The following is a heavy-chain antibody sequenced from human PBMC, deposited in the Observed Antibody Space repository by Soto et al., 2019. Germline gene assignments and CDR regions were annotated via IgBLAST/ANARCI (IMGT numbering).Heavy chain of an antibody. Sequence: GGSLRLSCTASTVTFSNYAVSWVRQAPGKGLEWVSAISGSGDRTFYADSQKGRFTISRDNSKKTLYLQMNSLRAEDTAIYYCGKGKTLRYSSGDWFDPWGQGTLVTVSS. V-gene: IGHV3-23*01. CDR1: TVTFSNYA. CDR2: ISGSGDRT. D-gene: IGHD3-9*01. CDR3: GKGKTLRYSSGDWFDP. J-gene: IGHJ5*02.